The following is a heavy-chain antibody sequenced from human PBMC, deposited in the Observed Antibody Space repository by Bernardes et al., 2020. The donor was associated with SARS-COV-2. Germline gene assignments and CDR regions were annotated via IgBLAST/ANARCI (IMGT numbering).Heavy chain of an antibody. D-gene: IGHD4-4*01. CDR1: GGSFSGYY. Sequence: SEPLYLTCAVYGGSFSGYYWSWIRKPPGKGLEWIGEINHSGSTNYNPSLKSRVTISVDTSKNQFSLKLSSVTAADTAVYYCARGKPVTTFYYYYGMDVWGQGTTVTVSS. V-gene: IGHV4-34*01. CDR3: ARGKPVTTFYYYYGMDV. CDR2: INHSGST. J-gene: IGHJ6*02.